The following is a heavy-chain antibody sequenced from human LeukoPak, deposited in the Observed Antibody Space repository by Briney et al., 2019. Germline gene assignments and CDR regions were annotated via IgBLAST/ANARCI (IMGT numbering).Heavy chain of an antibody. J-gene: IGHJ4*02. CDR3: ARDRAIVVVIARGIDY. Sequence: KPSETLSLTCTVSGYSISSGYYWGWIRQPPGKGLEWIGSIYHSGSTYYNPSLKSRVTISVDTSKNQFSLKLSSVTAADTAVYYCARDRAIVVVIARGIDYRGQGTLVTVSS. V-gene: IGHV4-38-2*02. CDR2: IYHSGST. D-gene: IGHD2-21*01. CDR1: GYSISSGYY.